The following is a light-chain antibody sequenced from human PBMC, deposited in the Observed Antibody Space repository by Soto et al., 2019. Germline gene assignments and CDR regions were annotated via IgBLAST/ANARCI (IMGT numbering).Light chain of an antibody. CDR3: CSYAGSYSYG. V-gene: IGLV2-11*01. CDR2: DVI. Sequence: QSVLTQPRSVSGSPGQSVSISCTGARSDVGGYDYVSWYQQHPDKAPKVIIYDVIKRPSGVPDRFSGSKSGNTASLTISGLQSDDEADYYCCSYAGSYSYGFGPGTKVTVL. CDR1: RSDVGGYDY. J-gene: IGLJ1*01.